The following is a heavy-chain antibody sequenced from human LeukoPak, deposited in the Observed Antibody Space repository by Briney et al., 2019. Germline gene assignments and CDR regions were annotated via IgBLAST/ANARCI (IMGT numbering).Heavy chain of an antibody. J-gene: IGHJ4*02. V-gene: IGHV3-23*01. CDR2: ISGNGYNT. CDR3: AKGVRLWFAFWFDY. D-gene: IGHD3-10*01. CDR1: GFTLGSYA. Sequence: PGESLTLSCAGYGFTLGSYAISWDRPDPGKGLEWVSAISGNGYNTYYADSVKGRFTISSESSGNTLYLQMHNLRAEDTAVYYCAKGVRLWFAFWFDYWGQGTLVTVSS.